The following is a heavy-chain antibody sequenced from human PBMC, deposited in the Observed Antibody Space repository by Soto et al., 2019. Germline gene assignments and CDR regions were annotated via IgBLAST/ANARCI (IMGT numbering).Heavy chain of an antibody. Sequence: ASVKVSCKASGYTFTSYAMHWVRQAPGQRLEWMGWINAGNGNTKYSQKFQGRVTITRDTSASTAYMELSSLRSEDTAVYYCARHQGWDGYNSFYFDYWGQGTLVTVSS. D-gene: IGHD5-12*01. J-gene: IGHJ4*02. CDR2: INAGNGNT. CDR3: ARHQGWDGYNSFYFDY. V-gene: IGHV1-3*01. CDR1: GYTFTSYA.